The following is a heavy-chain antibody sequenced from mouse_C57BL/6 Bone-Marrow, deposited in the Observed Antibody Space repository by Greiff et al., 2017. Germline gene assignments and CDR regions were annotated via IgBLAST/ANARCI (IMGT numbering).Heavy chain of an antibody. CDR1: GYAFSSSW. CDR2: IYPGDGDT. V-gene: IGHV1-82*01. CDR3: AREPLMDY. J-gene: IGHJ4*01. D-gene: IGHD6-1*01. Sequence: QVQLQQSGPELVKPGASVKISCKASGYAFSSSWMNWVKQRPGKGLEWIGRIYPGDGDTNYNGKFKGKATLTADKSSSTAYMQLSSLTSEDSAVYFCAREPLMDYWGQGTSVTVSS.